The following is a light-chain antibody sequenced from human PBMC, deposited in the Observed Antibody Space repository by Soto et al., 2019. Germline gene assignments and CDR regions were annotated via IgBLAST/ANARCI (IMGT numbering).Light chain of an antibody. J-gene: IGKJ5*01. CDR3: QQYAMSPVT. V-gene: IGKV3-20*01. Sequence: EIVLTQSPGTLSLSPGERGTLSCRASQSVRSNFLAWYQQRPGQAPRLLIFGASYRATDIPDRFSGSGSGTDFTLIISRLEPEDFAVYYCQQYAMSPVTFGQGTRVEIK. CDR2: GAS. CDR1: QSVRSNF.